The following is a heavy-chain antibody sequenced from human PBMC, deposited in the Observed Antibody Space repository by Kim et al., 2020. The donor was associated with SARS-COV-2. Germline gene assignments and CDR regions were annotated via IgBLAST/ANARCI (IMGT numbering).Heavy chain of an antibody. V-gene: IGHV1-46*01. CDR2: INPSGGST. J-gene: IGHJ6*02. CDR1: GYTFTSYY. CDR3: ARDLRVGATSDGIDV. D-gene: IGHD1-26*01. Sequence: ASVKVSCKASGYTFTSYYMHWVRQAPGQGLEWMGIINPSGGSTSYAQKFQGRVTMTRDTSTSTVYMELSSLRSEDTAVYYCARDLRVGATSDGIDVWGQGTTVTVSS.